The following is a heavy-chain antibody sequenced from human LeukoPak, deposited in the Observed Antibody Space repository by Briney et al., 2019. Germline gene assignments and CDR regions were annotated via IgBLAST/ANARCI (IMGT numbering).Heavy chain of an antibody. D-gene: IGHD1-14*01. J-gene: IGHJ4*02. CDR3: AKDPESRRTFDY. CDR1: GFTFSSYA. V-gene: IGHV3-23*01. Sequence: GGSLRLSCAASGFTFSSYAMSWVRQAPGKGLEWVSAISGSGGSTYYADSVKGRFTISRDNSKNTLYLQMNSQRAEDTAVYYCAKDPESRRTFDYWGQGTLVTVSS. CDR2: ISGSGGST.